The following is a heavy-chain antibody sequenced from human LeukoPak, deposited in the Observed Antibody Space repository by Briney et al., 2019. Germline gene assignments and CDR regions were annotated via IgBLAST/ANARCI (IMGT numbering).Heavy chain of an antibody. CDR3: ASGQLVVRELGAVYY. D-gene: IGHD6-13*01. CDR2: ISSSGSTI. J-gene: IGHJ4*02. Sequence: GGSLRLSCAASGYTFSDYYMSWIRQAPGKGLEWVSYISSSGSTIYYADSVKGRFTISRDNAKNSLYLQMNSLRAEDTAVYYCASGQLVVRELGAVYYWGQGTLVTVSS. V-gene: IGHV3-11*04. CDR1: GYTFSDYY.